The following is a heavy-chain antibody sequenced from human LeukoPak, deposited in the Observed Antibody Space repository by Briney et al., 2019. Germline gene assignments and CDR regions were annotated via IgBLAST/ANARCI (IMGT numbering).Heavy chain of an antibody. V-gene: IGHV4-59*01. CDR2: IYYSGST. D-gene: IGHD5-24*01. CDR3: TRRRDGNWFDP. CDR1: GGSISNYY. Sequence: SETLSLTCTVSGGSISNYYWSWIRQPPGKGLEWIGYIYYSGSTNYNPSLKSRVTISVDTSKNQFSLKLSSVTAADTAVYNCTRRRDGNWFDPWGQGTLVTVSS. J-gene: IGHJ5*02.